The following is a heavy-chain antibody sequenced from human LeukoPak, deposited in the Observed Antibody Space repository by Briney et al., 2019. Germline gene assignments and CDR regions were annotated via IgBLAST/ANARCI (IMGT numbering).Heavy chain of an antibody. J-gene: IGHJ4*02. Sequence: GGSLRLSCAASGFTFSSYGIHWVRQAPGKGLEWVAFIRYDGSDKYFADIVKGRFTISRDNSKNTVYLQMNSLRAEDTAVYYCARTIRGYYGSGSYCYFDYWGQGTLVTVSS. V-gene: IGHV3-33*08. D-gene: IGHD3-10*01. CDR2: IRYDGSDK. CDR1: GFTFSSYG. CDR3: ARTIRGYYGSGSYCYFDY.